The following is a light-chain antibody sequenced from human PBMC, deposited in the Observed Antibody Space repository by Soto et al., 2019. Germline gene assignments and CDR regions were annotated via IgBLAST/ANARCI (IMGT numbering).Light chain of an antibody. CDR3: QQYNRYSTWT. CDR2: KAS. J-gene: IGKJ1*01. Sequence: DIQMTQSPSTLSASIGDRVTITCRASQSISSWLAWYQQTPGRAPKLLIYKASSLESGVPSRFSGSGSGTEFTLTISSLQPDDFAAYYCQQYNRYSTWTFGQGPKVAIK. CDR1: QSISSW. V-gene: IGKV1-5*03.